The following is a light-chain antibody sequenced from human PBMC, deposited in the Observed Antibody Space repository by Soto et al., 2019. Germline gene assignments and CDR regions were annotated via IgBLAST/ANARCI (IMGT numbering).Light chain of an antibody. V-gene: IGKV3-11*01. CDR1: QSFRGL. CDR2: DAY. CDR3: QQRHMWPIT. J-gene: IGKJ5*01. Sequence: EGVFTRSPASLSFAPGQRATLCCRPCQSFRGLLAWCPQKPGQPHRLLIYDAYNRATGIPPRFSGRGSGTDFTLTISSLEPEDSAVSYCQQRHMWPITLGQGTRLEIK.